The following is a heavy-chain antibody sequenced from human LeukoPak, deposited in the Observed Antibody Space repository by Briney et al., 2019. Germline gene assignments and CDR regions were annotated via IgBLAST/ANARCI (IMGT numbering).Heavy chain of an antibody. V-gene: IGHV4-61*02. CDR2: IYTSGST. D-gene: IGHD1-1*01. Sequence: SETLSLTCTVSGGSISSGSYYWSWIRQPAGKGLEWIGRIYTSGSTNYNPSLKSRVTISVDTSKNQFSLKLSSVTAADTAVYYCAREERNVYYYYMDVWGEGTTVTVSS. J-gene: IGHJ6*03. CDR1: GGSISSGSYY. CDR3: AREERNVYYYYMDV.